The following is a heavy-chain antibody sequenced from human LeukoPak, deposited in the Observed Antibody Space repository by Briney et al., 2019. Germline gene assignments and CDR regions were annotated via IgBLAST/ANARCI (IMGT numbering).Heavy chain of an antibody. CDR2: IYYSGST. CDR1: GGSISSGDYY. D-gene: IGHD2-21*01. Sequence: PSQTLSLTCTVSGGSISSGDYYWSWIRQPPGEGLEWIGYIYYSGSTYYHPSLKSRVTISVDTSKNQFSLKLSSVTAADTAVYYCARVPAAYPYCGGDCYSTYFDYWGRGTLVTVSS. CDR3: ARVPAAYPYCGGDCYSTYFDY. J-gene: IGHJ4*02. V-gene: IGHV4-30-4*08.